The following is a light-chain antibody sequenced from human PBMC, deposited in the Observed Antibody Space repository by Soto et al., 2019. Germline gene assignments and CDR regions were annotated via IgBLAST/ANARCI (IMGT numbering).Light chain of an antibody. Sequence: ENVLTQSPATLSLSPGQRATLSCRASQNFSNYVAWYQQKPGRAPRLLIYDASKRATGIPSRFSGCASGTDFTLTISSLEPEDFAIYYCQLRTNWPSLTFGGGTKVDIK. CDR3: QLRTNWPSLT. CDR2: DAS. CDR1: QNFSNY. J-gene: IGKJ4*02. V-gene: IGKV3-11*01.